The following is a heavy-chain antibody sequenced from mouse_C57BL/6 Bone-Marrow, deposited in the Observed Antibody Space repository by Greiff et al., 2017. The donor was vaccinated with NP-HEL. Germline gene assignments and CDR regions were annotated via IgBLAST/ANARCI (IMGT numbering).Heavy chain of an antibody. D-gene: IGHD1-1*01. CDR2: ISSGRSTI. V-gene: IGHV5-17*01. Sequence: DVHLVESGGGLVKPGGSLTLSCAASGFTFSDYGMHWVRQAPEKGLEWVAYISSGRSTIYYADTVKGRFTISRDNAKNTLFLQMTSLRSEDTAMYYCATVVYWYFDVWGTGTTVTVSS. CDR3: ATVVYWYFDV. J-gene: IGHJ1*03. CDR1: GFTFSDYG.